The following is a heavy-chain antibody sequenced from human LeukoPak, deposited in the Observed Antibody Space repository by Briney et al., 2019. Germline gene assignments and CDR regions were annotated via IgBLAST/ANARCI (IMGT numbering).Heavy chain of an antibody. CDR3: TTAGSYLDY. CDR1: GFTFSNAW. J-gene: IGHJ4*02. Sequence: GGSLRLSCAASGFTFSNAWMSWVRQAPGKGLEWVGRIKSKTDAGTTDYAAPVKGRFTISRDDSKNTLYLRMNSLKTEDTAVYYCTTAGSYLDYWGQGTLVTVSS. CDR2: IKSKTDAGTT. V-gene: IGHV3-15*01. D-gene: IGHD1-26*01.